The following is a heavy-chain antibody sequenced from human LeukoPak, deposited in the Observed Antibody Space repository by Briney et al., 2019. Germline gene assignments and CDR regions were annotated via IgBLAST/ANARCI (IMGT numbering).Heavy chain of an antibody. Sequence: GGSLRLSCAASEFSVSSNYMSWVRQAPGKGLEWVSAISGSGGNTYYADSVKGRFTVSRDNSKNTLYLQMNSLRAEDTAVFYCAKQSSGWYDPFDYWGQGTLVTVSS. V-gene: IGHV3-23*01. D-gene: IGHD6-19*01. CDR2: ISGSGGNT. CDR1: EFSVSSNY. CDR3: AKQSSGWYDPFDY. J-gene: IGHJ4*02.